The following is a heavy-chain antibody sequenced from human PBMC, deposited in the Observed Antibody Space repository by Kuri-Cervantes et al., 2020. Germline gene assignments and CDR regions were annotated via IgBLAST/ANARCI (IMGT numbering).Heavy chain of an antibody. Sequence: ASVKVSCKASGYTFTGYYMHWVRQDPGQGLEWMGWINPNSGGTNYAQKFQGRVTMTRDTSISKAYMELSRLRSADTAVYYCARVPPLQHLVRVFDYWGQGTLVTVSS. CDR3: ARVPPLQHLVRVFDY. D-gene: IGHD6-13*01. CDR2: INPNSGGT. J-gene: IGHJ4*02. V-gene: IGHV1-2*02. CDR1: GYTFTGYY.